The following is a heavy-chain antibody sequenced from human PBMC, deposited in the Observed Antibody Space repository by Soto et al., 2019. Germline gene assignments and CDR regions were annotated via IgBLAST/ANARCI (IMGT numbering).Heavy chain of an antibody. D-gene: IGHD3-22*01. V-gene: IGHV3-23*01. CDR1: GFTFSTNL. CDR3: SKRTYFDSGGHPFDC. CDR2: FRYSDGYT. J-gene: IGHJ4*02. Sequence: EVQLLESGGGLVQPGGSLRLSCAASGFTFSTNLMSWVRQAPGKGPEWVSTFRYSDGYTNYADSVKGRFTISRDNSKNTLYLQMNGLRAEDTAVYYCSKRTYFDSGGHPFDCWGQGTLVTVSS.